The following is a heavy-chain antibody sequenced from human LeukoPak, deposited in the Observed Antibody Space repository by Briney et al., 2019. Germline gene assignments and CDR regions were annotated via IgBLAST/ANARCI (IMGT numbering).Heavy chain of an antibody. CDR3: ARSTVTLPLYYYYGMDV. Sequence: SVKVSCKASGGTFSSYAISWVRQAPGQGLEWMGRIIPILGIANYAQKFQGRVTITADKSTSTAYMELSSLRSEDAAVYYCARSTVTLPLYYYYGMDVWGQGTTVTVSS. J-gene: IGHJ6*02. CDR2: IIPILGIA. V-gene: IGHV1-69*04. CDR1: GGTFSSYA. D-gene: IGHD4-4*01.